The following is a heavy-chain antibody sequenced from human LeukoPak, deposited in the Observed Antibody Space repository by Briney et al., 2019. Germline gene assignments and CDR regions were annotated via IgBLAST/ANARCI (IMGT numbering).Heavy chain of an antibody. V-gene: IGHV4-39*01. CDR2: IYYSGST. Sequence: SETLSLTCTVAGGSISSSSYYWGWIRQPPGKGLEWIGSIYYSGSTYYNPSLKSRVTISVDTSKNKFSLKLSSVTAADTAVYYCARLLAAAAQGFDPWGQGTLVTVSS. CDR1: GGSISSSSYY. CDR3: ARLLAAAAQGFDP. D-gene: IGHD6-13*01. J-gene: IGHJ5*02.